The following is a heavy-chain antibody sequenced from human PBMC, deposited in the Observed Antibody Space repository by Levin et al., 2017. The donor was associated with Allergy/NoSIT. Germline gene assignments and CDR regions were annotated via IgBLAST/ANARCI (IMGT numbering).Heavy chain of an antibody. J-gene: IGHJ6*02. CDR1: GFTFSSYS. V-gene: IGHV3-21*01. CDR2: ISSSSSYI. D-gene: IGHD6-13*01. Sequence: GGSLRLSCAASGFTFSSYSMNWVRQAPGKGLEWVSSISSSSSYIYYADSVKGRFTISRDNAKNSLYLQMNSLRAEDTAVYYCARDQVRAAAGIGYYYYYGMDVWGQGTTVTVSS. CDR3: ARDQVRAAAGIGYYYYYGMDV.